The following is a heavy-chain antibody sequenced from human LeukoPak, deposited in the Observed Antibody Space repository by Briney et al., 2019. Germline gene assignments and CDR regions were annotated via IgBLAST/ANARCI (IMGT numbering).Heavy chain of an antibody. J-gene: IGHJ3*02. V-gene: IGHV5-51*01. Sequence: GESLKISCKGSGYSFTSYWIGWVRQMPGKGLEWMGIIYPGDSDTRYSPSFQGQVAISADKSISTAYLQWSSLKASDTAMYYCARRAPSEMATITGLDDAFDIWGQGTMVTVSS. CDR1: GYSFTSYW. CDR2: IYPGDSDT. D-gene: IGHD5-24*01. CDR3: ARRAPSEMATITGLDDAFDI.